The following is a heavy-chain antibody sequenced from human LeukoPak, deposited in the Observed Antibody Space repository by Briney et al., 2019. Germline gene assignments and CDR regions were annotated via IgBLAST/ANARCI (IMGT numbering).Heavy chain of an antibody. CDR1: GFTFSTYS. V-gene: IGHV3-23*01. CDR2: ISATGGDT. Sequence: GGSLRLSCAASGFTFSTYSFSWVRQAPGKGLEWVSGISATGGDTYYADSVKGRFTISRDNSRNSVFLQMNSLRVDDTATYYCAKDVRRCNGACTWGQGTLVTVSS. D-gene: IGHD2-8*01. CDR3: AKDVRRCNGACT. J-gene: IGHJ5*02.